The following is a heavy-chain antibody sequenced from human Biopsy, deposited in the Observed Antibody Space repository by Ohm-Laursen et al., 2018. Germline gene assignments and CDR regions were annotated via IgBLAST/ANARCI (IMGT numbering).Heavy chain of an antibody. V-gene: IGHV4-4*07. Sequence: SQTLSLTCAVSGASITSYYWSWIRQPAGKGLEWIGHTYKGGSTNHNPSLKSRVSMSVDTSKNQLSLTLRSVTAADTAVYYCARDLPSSYYYAMDVWGQGTTVTVSS. J-gene: IGHJ6*02. CDR1: GASITSYY. CDR2: TYKGGST. CDR3: ARDLPSSYYYAMDV.